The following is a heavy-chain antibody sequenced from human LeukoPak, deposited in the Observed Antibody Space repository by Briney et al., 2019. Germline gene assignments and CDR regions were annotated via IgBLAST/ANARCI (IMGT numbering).Heavy chain of an antibody. CDR2: IIPIFGTA. J-gene: IGHJ5*02. CDR3: ARDTVTTEFSGFDP. V-gene: IGHV1-69*13. D-gene: IGHD4-17*01. CDR1: GYTFTSYY. Sequence: ASVKVSCKASGYTFTSYYMHWVRQAPGQGLEWMGGIIPIFGTANYAQKFQGRVTITADESTSTAYMELSSLRSEDTAVYYCARDTVTTEFSGFDPWGQGTLVTVSS.